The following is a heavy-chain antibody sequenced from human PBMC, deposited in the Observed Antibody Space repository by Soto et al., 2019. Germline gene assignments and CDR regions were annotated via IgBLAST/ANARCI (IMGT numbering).Heavy chain of an antibody. CDR3: ARDQMYSSSWSDY. CDR1: GFTFSSYG. Sequence: GGSLRLSCAASGFTFSSYGMHWVRQAPGKGLEWVAVIWYDGSNKYYADSVKGRFTISRDNSKNTLYLQMNSLRAEDTAVYYSARDQMYSSSWSDYWGQGTLVTVSS. D-gene: IGHD6-13*01. CDR2: IWYDGSNK. J-gene: IGHJ4*02. V-gene: IGHV3-33*01.